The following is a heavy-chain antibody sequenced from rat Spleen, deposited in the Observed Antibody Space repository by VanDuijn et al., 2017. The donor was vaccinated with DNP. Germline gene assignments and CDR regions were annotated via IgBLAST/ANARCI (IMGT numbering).Heavy chain of an antibody. CDR1: GFTFSNYY. D-gene: IGHD1-5*01. J-gene: IGHJ1*01. CDR3: TTGPSNIGTTPFDF. CDR2: ISTGGGST. Sequence: EVQLVESGGGLVQPGRSLKLSCAASGFTFSNYYMAWVRQAPTKGLEWVAYISTGGGSTYYRDSVKGRFTISRDNAKSTLYLQMDSLRSEDTATYYCTTGPSNIGTTPFDFWGPGTMVTVSS. V-gene: IGHV5-27*01.